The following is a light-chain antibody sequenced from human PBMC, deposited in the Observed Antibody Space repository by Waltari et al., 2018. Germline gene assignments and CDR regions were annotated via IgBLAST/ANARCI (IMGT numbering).Light chain of an antibody. V-gene: IGKV1-9*01. J-gene: IGKJ4*01. CDR3: QQLNSYPLT. Sequence: DIQLTQSPSFLSASVRDRVTITCRASQGISNYLALYQQKPGKCPKLLFYSASTLQSGVPSRFSGSGSGTEFSLTISSLQPEDFATYYCQQLNSYPLTFGGGTKVEIK. CDR1: QGISNY. CDR2: SAS.